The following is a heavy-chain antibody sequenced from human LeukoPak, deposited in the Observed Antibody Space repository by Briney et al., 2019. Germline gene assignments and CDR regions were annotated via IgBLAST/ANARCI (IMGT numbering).Heavy chain of an antibody. V-gene: IGHV3-66*01. CDR2: IYSGGTT. D-gene: IGHD3-10*01. CDR3: AREFSGSGSYSRDYYFDY. Sequence: PGGSLRPSCAASGFTVSRNHMSWVRQAPGKGLEWVSVIYSGGTTYSADSVKGRVTISRDNSKNTLYLQLNSVRAEDTAVYYCAREFSGSGSYSRDYYFDYWGQGTLVTVSS. J-gene: IGHJ4*02. CDR1: GFTVSRNH.